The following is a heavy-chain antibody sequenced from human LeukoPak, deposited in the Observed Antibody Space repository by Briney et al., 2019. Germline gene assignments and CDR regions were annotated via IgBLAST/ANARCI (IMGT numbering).Heavy chain of an antibody. CDR1: GGSISSTNW. J-gene: IGHJ5*02. CDR3: ALQPARRLSWFDP. V-gene: IGHV4-4*02. D-gene: IGHD2-2*01. CDR2: IYRSGTT. Sequence: PSETLSLTCAVSGGSISSTNWWSWVRQPPGKGLEWIGEIYRSGTTNYKPSLKSRVTISLDKSRNHFSLKLSSVTAADTAVYYCALQPARRLSWFDPWGQGTLVTVSS.